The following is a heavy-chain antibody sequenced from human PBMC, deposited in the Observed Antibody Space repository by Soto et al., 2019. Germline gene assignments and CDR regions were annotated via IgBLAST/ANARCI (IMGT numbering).Heavy chain of an antibody. CDR1: GFTFSTFS. CDR3: ASDLGWAFDS. J-gene: IGHJ4*02. CDR2: ISGGGRPI. V-gene: IGHV3-48*02. Sequence: ESGGGSVQPGGSLRLSCAASGFTFSTFSMNWVRQAPGRGLEWISYISGGGRPISYADSVKGRFTISRDNAKNSLYLQMDSLTDEDTAVYYCASDLGWAFDSWGQGTLVTVSS. D-gene: IGHD6-19*01.